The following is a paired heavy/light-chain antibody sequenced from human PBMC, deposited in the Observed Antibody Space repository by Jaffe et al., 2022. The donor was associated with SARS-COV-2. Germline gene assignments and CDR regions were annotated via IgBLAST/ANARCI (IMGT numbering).Light chain of an antibody. V-gene: IGKV1-39*01. J-gene: IGKJ1*01. Sequence: DIQMTQSPSSLSASVGDRVTITCRASQSIGNYLTWYQQKPGKAPNLLIYAASSLQSGVPSSFSGSGSGTDFTLTISSLQPEDFATYYCQQTYSIPGTFGQGTKVEI. CDR2: AAS. CDR3: QQTYSIPGT. CDR1: QSIGNY.
Heavy chain of an antibody. J-gene: IGHJ4*02. Sequence: QVQLQESGPGLVKPSQTLSLTCTVSGGSISSGSYYWSWIRQPAGKGLEWIGRIYTSGNTNYNPSLKSRVTISLDTSKNQFSLKLNSVTAADTAVYYCARTMAAVGLTIDCWGQGTLVTVSS. CDR2: IYTSGNT. CDR1: GGSISSGSYY. D-gene: IGHD6-13*01. CDR3: ARTMAAVGLTIDC. V-gene: IGHV4-61*02.